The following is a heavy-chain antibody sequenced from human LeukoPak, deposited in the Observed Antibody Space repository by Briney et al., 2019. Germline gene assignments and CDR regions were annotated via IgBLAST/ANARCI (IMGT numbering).Heavy chain of an antibody. CDR3: ARARYVNSFFDFDI. CDR2: LSKSANT. CDR1: GRPISRFY. Sequence: KPSDTVSLPCTVSGRPISRFYWSWMPLPPGKGGEGISYLSKSANTNYTPSLKSRVTIFGDTSKNQLFMKLSSVTAAATAVYYCARARYVNSFFDFDIWGQGTLVTVSS. V-gene: IGHV4-59*07. D-gene: IGHD3-9*01. J-gene: IGHJ3*02.